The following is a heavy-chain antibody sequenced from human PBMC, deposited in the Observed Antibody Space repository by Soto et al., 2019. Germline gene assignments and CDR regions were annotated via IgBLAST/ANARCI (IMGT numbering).Heavy chain of an antibody. CDR3: ARDASRVGGATDYYYGMDV. Sequence: EVQLVESGGGLVKPGGSLRLSCAASGFTFSSYSMNWVRQAPGKGLEWVSSISSSSSYIYYADPVKGRFTISRDNAKNSLYLQKNSLRAEDTAVYYCARDASRVGGATDYYYGMDVWGQGTTVTVSS. D-gene: IGHD1-26*01. J-gene: IGHJ6*02. CDR2: ISSSSSYI. V-gene: IGHV3-21*04. CDR1: GFTFSSYS.